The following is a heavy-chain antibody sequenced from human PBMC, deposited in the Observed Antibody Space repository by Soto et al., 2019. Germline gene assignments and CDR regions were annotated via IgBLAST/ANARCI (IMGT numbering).Heavy chain of an antibody. D-gene: IGHD2-8*01. CDR2: INPSGST. J-gene: IGHJ6*02. Sequence: QVQLQQWGAGLLKPSETLSLTCAVYGGSFSGYYWSWIRQPPGKGLEWIGEINPSGSTNYNPSLKSRVIISVDTSKNQCSLKLSSVTAADTAVYYCARGRVVLMVYARSYYYYGMDVWGQGTTVTVSS. CDR3: ARGRVVLMVYARSYYYYGMDV. CDR1: GGSFSGYY. V-gene: IGHV4-34*01.